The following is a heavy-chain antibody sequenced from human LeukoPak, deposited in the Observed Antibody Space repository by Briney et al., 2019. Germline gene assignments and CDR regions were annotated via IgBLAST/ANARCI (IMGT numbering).Heavy chain of an antibody. CDR3: TSLPWSGYYIVDY. D-gene: IGHD3-3*01. Sequence: GGSLRLSRAASGFSLTNAWMNSVRQAPGKGLESVGRIKSKSDGGTADYAAPVKGRFTISRDDSKNTLYLQMNSLKTEDTAVYYCTSLPWSGYYIVDYWGQGTLVTVSS. CDR1: GFSLTNAW. V-gene: IGHV3-15*01. J-gene: IGHJ4*02. CDR2: IKSKSDGGTA.